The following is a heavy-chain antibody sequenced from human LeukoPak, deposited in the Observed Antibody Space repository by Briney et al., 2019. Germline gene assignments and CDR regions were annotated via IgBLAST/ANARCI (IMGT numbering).Heavy chain of an antibody. V-gene: IGHV1-2*02. CDR2: INPNSGGT. D-gene: IGHD3-22*01. J-gene: IGHJ4*02. Sequence: ASVKVSCKASGYTFTGYYMHWVRQAPGQGLEWMGWINPNSGGTNYAQKFQGRVTMTRDTSISTAYMELSRLRSEDTAVYYCARLLNYYDSSGYYQDGYFDYWGQGTLVTVSS. CDR3: ARLLNYYDSSGYYQDGYFDY. CDR1: GYTFTGYY.